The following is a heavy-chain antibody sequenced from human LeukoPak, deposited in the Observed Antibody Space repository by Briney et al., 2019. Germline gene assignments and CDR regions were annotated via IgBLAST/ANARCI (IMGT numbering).Heavy chain of an antibody. V-gene: IGHV3-74*01. D-gene: IGHD6-6*01. CDR3: ARDQKIAARHAPPDY. Sequence: PGGSLRLSCADSGFTFSSYWMHWVRQAPGKGLVWVSHISSDGKRTTYADSVKGRFTISGDNAKNTLYLQMNSLRAEDTAVYYCARDQKIAARHAPPDYWGQGTLVTVSS. J-gene: IGHJ4*02. CDR2: ISSDGKRT. CDR1: GFTFSSYW.